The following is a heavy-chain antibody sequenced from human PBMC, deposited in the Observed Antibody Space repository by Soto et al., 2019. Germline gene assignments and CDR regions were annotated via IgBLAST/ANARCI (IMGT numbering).Heavy chain of an antibody. CDR2: IYYSGST. D-gene: IGHD6-13*01. CDR3: ARHGWSSWYVVFDY. J-gene: IGHJ4*02. Sequence: SETLSLTCTVSGGSISSYYWSWIQQPPGKGLEWIGYIYYSGSTNYNPSLKSRVTISVDTSKNQFSLKLSSVTAADTAVYYCARHGWSSWYVVFDYWGQGTLVTVSS. V-gene: IGHV4-59*08. CDR1: GGSISSYY.